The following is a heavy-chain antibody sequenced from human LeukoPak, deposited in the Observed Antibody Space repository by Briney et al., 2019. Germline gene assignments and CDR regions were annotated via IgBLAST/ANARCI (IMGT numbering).Heavy chain of an antibody. CDR3: ARVERHDSLYNGMDV. CDR1: GGTFSSYD. V-gene: IGHV1-69*13. CDR2: IIPIFGTA. D-gene: IGHD1-1*01. Sequence: GASVKVSCKASGGTFSSYDISWVRQAPGQGLEWMGGIIPIFGTANYAQKFQGRVTITADESTSTAYMELSSLRSEDTAVYYCARVERHDSLYNGMDVWGQGTKVTVSS. J-gene: IGHJ6*02.